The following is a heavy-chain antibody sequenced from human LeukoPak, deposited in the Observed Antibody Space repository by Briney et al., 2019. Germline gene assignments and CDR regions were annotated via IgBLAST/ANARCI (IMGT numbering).Heavy chain of an antibody. CDR2: ISGGGGNT. V-gene: IGHV3-23*01. CDR3: AKVRNSGWSPSGFDY. J-gene: IGHJ4*02. Sequence: GGSLRLSCAASGFTFSSYAMNWVRQAPGKGLEWVSAISGGGGNTYYADSVKGRFTISRDNSKNTLYLQMNSLRVADTAVYYCAKVRNSGWSPSGFDYWGQGTLVTVSS. CDR1: GFTFSSYA. D-gene: IGHD6-19*01.